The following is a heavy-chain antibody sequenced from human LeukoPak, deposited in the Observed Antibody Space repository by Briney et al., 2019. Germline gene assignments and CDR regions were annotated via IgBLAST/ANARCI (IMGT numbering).Heavy chain of an antibody. CDR3: ARVFKGQQQLVRYYYYMDV. V-gene: IGHV4-61*01. D-gene: IGHD6-13*01. CDR1: GGSISSSSYY. J-gene: IGHJ6*03. CDR2: IYYSGST. Sequence: PSETLSLTCTVSGGSISSSSYYWSWIRQPPGKGLEWIGYIYYSGSTNYNPSLKSRVTISVDTSKNQFSLKLSSVTAADTAVYYCARVFKGQQQLVRYYYYMDVWGKGTTVTVSS.